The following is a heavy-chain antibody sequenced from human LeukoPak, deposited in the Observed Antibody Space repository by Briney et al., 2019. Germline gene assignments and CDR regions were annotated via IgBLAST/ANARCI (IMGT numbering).Heavy chain of an antibody. CDR2: IYYSGST. CDR3: ARDAPGFVGATPWFDP. J-gene: IGHJ5*02. V-gene: IGHV4-39*07. CDR1: GGSISSSSYY. Sequence: PSETLSLTCTVSGGSISSSSYYWGWIRQPPGKGLEWIGSIYYSGSTYYNPSLKSRVTISVDTSKNQFSLKLSSVTAADTAVYYCARDAPGFVGATPWFDPWGQGTLVTVSS. D-gene: IGHD1-26*01.